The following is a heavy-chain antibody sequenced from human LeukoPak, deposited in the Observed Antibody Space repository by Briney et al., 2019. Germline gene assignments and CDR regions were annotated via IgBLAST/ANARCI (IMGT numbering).Heavy chain of an antibody. J-gene: IGHJ5*02. CDR3: ARGPASGSDFAWFDP. D-gene: IGHD3-10*01. CDR1: GGSLSNYY. CDR2: INHSGST. Sequence: SETLSLTCAVYGGSLSNYYWSWIRQPPGKGLEWIGEINHSGSTKFNPSLKSRVTILVDMSKSQFSLELGSVTAADTAVYYCARGPASGSDFAWFDPWGQGTLVTVSS. V-gene: IGHV4-34*01.